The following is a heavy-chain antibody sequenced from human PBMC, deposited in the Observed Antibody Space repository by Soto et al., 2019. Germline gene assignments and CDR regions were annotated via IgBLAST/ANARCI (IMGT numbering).Heavy chain of an antibody. J-gene: IGHJ4*02. Sequence: QVQLVESGGGVVQPGRSLRLSCAASGFTFSSYAMHWVRQAPGKGLEWVAVISYDGSNKYYEDSVKGRFTISRDNSKNTLYLQMNSLRAEDTAVYYCATPNGSVAGTFDYWGQGTLVTVSS. D-gene: IGHD6-19*01. CDR3: ATPNGSVAGTFDY. CDR1: GFTFSSYA. V-gene: IGHV3-30-3*01. CDR2: ISYDGSNK.